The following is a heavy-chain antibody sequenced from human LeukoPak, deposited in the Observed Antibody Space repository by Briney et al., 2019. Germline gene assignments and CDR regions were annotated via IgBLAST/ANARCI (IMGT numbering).Heavy chain of an antibody. Sequence: ASVKVSCKASGYTFTSYDINWVRQATGQGLEWMGWMNPNSGNTGYAQKFQGRVTITRNTSVSTAYMELSSLRSEDTAVYYCARETDFDYYDSSGYYHKSSGGFDYWGQGTLVTVSS. CDR3: ARETDFDYYDSSGYYHKSSGGFDY. D-gene: IGHD3-22*01. J-gene: IGHJ4*02. CDR2: MNPNSGNT. CDR1: GYTFTSYD. V-gene: IGHV1-8*03.